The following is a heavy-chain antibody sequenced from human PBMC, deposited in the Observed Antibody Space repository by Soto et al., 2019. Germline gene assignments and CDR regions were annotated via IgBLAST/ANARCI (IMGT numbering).Heavy chain of an antibody. CDR2: ISVYNGNT. CDR1: GYTFTSYG. CDR3: ASGWFGEFVYYFDY. Sequence: QVQLVQSGAEVKKPGASVKVSCKASGYTFTSYGIIWVRQAPGQGLEWMGWISVYNGNTNYAQKLQGRVTMTTDTSTSTAYMELRSLRSDDTAVYDCASGWFGEFVYYFDYWGQGTLVTVSS. J-gene: IGHJ4*02. D-gene: IGHD3-10*01. V-gene: IGHV1-18*01.